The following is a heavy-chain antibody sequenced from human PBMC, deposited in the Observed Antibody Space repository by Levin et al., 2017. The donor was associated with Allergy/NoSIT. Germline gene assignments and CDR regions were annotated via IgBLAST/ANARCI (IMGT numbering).Heavy chain of an antibody. CDR1: GFTFSSYW. V-gene: IGHV3-7*04. D-gene: IGHD2-15*01. Sequence: GGSLRLSCAASGFTFSSYWMSWVRQAPGKGLEWVANIKQDGSEKYYVDSVKGRFTISRDNAKNSLYLQMNSLRAEDTAVYYCAREDIVVDPRSEFDYWGQGTLVTVSS. J-gene: IGHJ4*02. CDR3: AREDIVVDPRSEFDY. CDR2: IKQDGSEK.